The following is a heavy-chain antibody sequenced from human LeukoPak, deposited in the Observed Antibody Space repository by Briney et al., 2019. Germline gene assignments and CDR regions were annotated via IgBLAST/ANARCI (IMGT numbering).Heavy chain of an antibody. J-gene: IGHJ3*01. D-gene: IGHD2-21*01. Sequence: GGSLRLSCAASGFTVSTNCVTWVRQAPGKGLEWVSVICGDGRLFYADSVKGRSSVSRDNSENTIYLQVTSLRADDTAVYFCARESGDADMSRGSAFDVWGQGTMVTVSS. CDR3: ARESGDADMSRGSAFDV. V-gene: IGHV3-53*01. CDR2: ICGDGRL. CDR1: GFTVSTNC.